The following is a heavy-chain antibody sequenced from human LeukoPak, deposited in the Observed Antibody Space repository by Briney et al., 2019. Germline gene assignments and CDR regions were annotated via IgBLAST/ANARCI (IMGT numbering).Heavy chain of an antibody. J-gene: IGHJ4*02. CDR2: IYYSGST. Sequence: SETLSLTCTVSGGSISSSSYYWGWIRQPPGKGLEWIGSIYYSGSTYYNPSLKSRVTISVDTSKNQFSLKLSSVTAADTAVYYCARVVSPHSWRETSVFDYWGQGTLVTVSS. D-gene: IGHD5-12*01. V-gene: IGHV4-39*07. CDR1: GGSISSSSYY. CDR3: ARVVSPHSWRETSVFDY.